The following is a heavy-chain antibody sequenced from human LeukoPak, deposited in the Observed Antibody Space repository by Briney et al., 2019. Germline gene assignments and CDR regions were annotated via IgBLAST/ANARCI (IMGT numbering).Heavy chain of an antibody. CDR1: GFTFSSYA. D-gene: IGHD3-9*01. Sequence: GGSLRLSCAASGFTFSSYAMSWVRQAPGKGLEWVSAISGSGGSTYYADSVKGRFTISRDNSKNTLYLQMNSLRAEDTAVYYCAKDAILTGRHIGPDYYYGMDVWGQGTTVTLSS. CDR3: AKDAILTGRHIGPDYYYGMDV. J-gene: IGHJ6*02. CDR2: ISGSGGST. V-gene: IGHV3-23*01.